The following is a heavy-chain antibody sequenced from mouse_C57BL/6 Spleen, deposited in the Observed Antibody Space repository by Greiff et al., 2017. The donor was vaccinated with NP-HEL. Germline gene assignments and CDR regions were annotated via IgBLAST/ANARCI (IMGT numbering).Heavy chain of an antibody. D-gene: IGHD1-1*01. V-gene: IGHV5-9*01. CDR3: ARRVLRGDFDV. CDR2: ISGGGGNT. CDR1: GFTFSSYT. Sequence: EVQRVESGGGLVKPGGSLKLSCAASGFTFSSYTMSWVRQTPEKRLEWVATISGGGGNTYYPDSVKGRFTISRDNAKHPLYLQMSSLRSEDTSLYYCARRVLRGDFDVWGTGTTVTVSS. J-gene: IGHJ1*03.